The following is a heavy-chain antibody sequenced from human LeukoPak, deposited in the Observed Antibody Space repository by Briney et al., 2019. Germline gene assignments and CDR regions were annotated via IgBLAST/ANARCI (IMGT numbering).Heavy chain of an antibody. CDR1: GFSFDDYG. CDR3: ARVGKNGWDFDH. V-gene: IGHV3-7*01. Sequence: GGSLRLSCEASGFSFDDYGMSWVRQAPGKGLAWVANIIEGGDVKYYADSVKGRFTISRDNTKNSLYLQMTSLRADDTAVYYCARVGKNGWDFDHWGQGILVTVSS. J-gene: IGHJ4*02. CDR2: IIEGGDVK. D-gene: IGHD6-19*01.